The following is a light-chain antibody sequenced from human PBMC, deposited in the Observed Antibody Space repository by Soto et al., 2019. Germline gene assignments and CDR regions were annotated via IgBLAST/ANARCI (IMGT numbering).Light chain of an antibody. Sequence: QSVLTQPPSASVTPGQRVTISCSGSSSNIGSNYVYWYQQLPGTAPKLLIYRNNQRPSGVPDRFSGSKSGTSASLAISGLRSEDEADYYCAAWDDSLSGYVFGTGTKATV. CDR2: RNN. J-gene: IGLJ1*01. CDR1: SSNIGSNY. V-gene: IGLV1-47*01. CDR3: AAWDDSLSGYV.